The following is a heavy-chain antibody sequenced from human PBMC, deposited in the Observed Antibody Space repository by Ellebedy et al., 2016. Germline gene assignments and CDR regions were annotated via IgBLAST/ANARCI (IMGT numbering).Heavy chain of an antibody. V-gene: IGHV3-30*18. D-gene: IGHD3-16*01. CDR2: ISYDGSNK. Sequence: GGSLRLXCAASGFTFSSYGMHWVRQAPGKGLEWVAVISYDGSNKYYADSVKGRFTISRDNSKNTLYLQMNSLRAEDTAVYYCAKDLGLDYWGQGTLVTVSS. CDR1: GFTFSSYG. J-gene: IGHJ4*02. CDR3: AKDLGLDY.